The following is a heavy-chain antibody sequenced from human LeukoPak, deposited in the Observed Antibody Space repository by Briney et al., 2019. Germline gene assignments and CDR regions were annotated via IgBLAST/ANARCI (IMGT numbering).Heavy chain of an antibody. J-gene: IGHJ4*02. CDR2: ISGSGGST. V-gene: IGHV3-23*01. D-gene: IGHD3-22*01. Sequence: GGSLRLSCAASGFTFSSYAMRWVRQAPGKGLEWVSSISGSGGSTYYADSVKGRFTISRDNAKKSLYLQMNSLRDEDTAVYYCASLSSAYDWGQGTLVTVSS. CDR3: ASLSSAYD. CDR1: GFTFSSYA.